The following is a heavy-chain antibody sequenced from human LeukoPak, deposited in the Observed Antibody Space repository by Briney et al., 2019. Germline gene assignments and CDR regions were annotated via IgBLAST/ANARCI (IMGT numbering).Heavy chain of an antibody. J-gene: IGHJ3*02. CDR2: ISGSSSHI. CDR1: GFTFSSYS. CDR3: ARDNLNCGGDCFSSRAFDI. D-gene: IGHD2-21*02. Sequence: GGSLRLSCAASGFTFSSYSMNWVRQAPGKGLEWVSTISGSSSHIYYGGSVKGRFTVSRDNDKKLLFLQMNSLRADDTAVYYCARDNLNCGGDCFSSRAFDIWGQGTMVTVSS. V-gene: IGHV3-21*01.